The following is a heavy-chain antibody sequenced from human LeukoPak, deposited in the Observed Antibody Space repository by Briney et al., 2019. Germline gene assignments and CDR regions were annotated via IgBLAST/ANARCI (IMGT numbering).Heavy chain of an antibody. CDR1: GGFISSSSYY. V-gene: IGHV4-39*07. J-gene: IGHJ4*02. CDR2: VHLDGRT. Sequence: QTSETLSFTCTVSGGFISSSSYYWGWIRQPPGKGLEWIGEVHLDGRTNYNPSLKSRLTMSVDLSENHVSLKLNSGAVADPAFYYCAREGGFYRPLDYSGQGTLVTVSS. CDR3: AREGGFYRPLDY. D-gene: IGHD3-3*01.